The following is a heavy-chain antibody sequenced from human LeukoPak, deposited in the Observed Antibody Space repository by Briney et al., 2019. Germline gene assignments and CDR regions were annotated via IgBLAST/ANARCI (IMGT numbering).Heavy chain of an antibody. V-gene: IGHV4-39*07. Sequence: SETLSLTCTASSGSISTSNYYWGWVRQPPGKALEWIGNIFYSGSTYYSPSLKSRVTISLDTSRNQFSLKLNSVTAADTAVYYCARGRLMGKRPHVDYWGQGTLVTVSS. D-gene: IGHD2-8*01. CDR1: SGSISTSNYY. J-gene: IGHJ4*02. CDR3: ARGRLMGKRPHVDY. CDR2: IFYSGST.